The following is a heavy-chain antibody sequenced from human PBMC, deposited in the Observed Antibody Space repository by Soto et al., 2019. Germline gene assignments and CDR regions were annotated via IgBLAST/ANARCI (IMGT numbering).Heavy chain of an antibody. CDR3: ASGSRIAAAGSDYYGMDV. J-gene: IGHJ6*02. Sequence: QVQLVESGGGVVQPGRSLRLSCAASGFTFSSYAMHWVRQAPGKGLEWVAVISYDGSNKYYADSVKGRFTISRDNSKNTLYLQMNSLRADDTAVYYCASGSRIAAAGSDYYGMDVWGQGTTVTVSS. CDR1: GFTFSSYA. CDR2: ISYDGSNK. V-gene: IGHV3-30-3*01. D-gene: IGHD6-13*01.